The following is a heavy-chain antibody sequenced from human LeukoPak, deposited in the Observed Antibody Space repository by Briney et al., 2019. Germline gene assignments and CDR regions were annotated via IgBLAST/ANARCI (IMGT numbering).Heavy chain of an antibody. CDR3: ARDPTGDAFDI. J-gene: IGHJ3*02. V-gene: IGHV3-53*01. CDR1: GFTVSSNY. D-gene: IGHD4-11*01. CDR2: IYSGGST. Sequence: GGSLRLSCAASGFTVSSNYMSWVRQAPGKGLEWVSVIYSGGSTYYADSVKGRFTISRDNSKNTLYPQMNSLRAEDTAVYYCARDPTGDAFDIWGQGTMVTVSS.